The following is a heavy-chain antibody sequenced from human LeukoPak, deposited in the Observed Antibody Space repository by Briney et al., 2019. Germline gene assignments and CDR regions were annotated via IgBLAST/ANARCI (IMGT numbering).Heavy chain of an antibody. CDR1: GFTVSSNY. D-gene: IGHD1-26*01. CDR3: ARVWANSGNYYGEDY. Sequence: AGGSLRLPCAASGFTVSSNYMSWVRQAPGKGLEWVSVIYSGGSTYYADSVKGRFTISRDNSKNTLYLQMNSLRAEDTAVYYCARVWANSGNYYGEDYWGQGTLVTVSS. CDR2: IYSGGST. J-gene: IGHJ4*02. V-gene: IGHV3-53*01.